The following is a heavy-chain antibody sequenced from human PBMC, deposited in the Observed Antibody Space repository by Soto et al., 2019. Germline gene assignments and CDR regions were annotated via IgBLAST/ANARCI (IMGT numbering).Heavy chain of an antibody. V-gene: IGHV3-23*01. CDR1: GFTFSNFA. J-gene: IGHJ4*02. CDR3: ATDSPTVAPFDY. CDR2: ISPSGRST. D-gene: IGHD4-4*01. Sequence: GESLKISCAASGFTFSNFAMNWVRQAPGKGLEWVSVISPSGRSTHYADSAKGRFTISRDNSKNTLYLQMNSLRAEDTAVYYCATDSPTVAPFDYWGQGTLVTVSS.